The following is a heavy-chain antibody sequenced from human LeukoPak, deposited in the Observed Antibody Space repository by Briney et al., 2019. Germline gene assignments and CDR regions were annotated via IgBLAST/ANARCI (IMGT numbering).Heavy chain of an antibody. Sequence: GGSLRLSCVVSGFTFTSSWMTWVRQAPGKGLEWVANIKEDGSVQHYVDSVKGRFTISRDNAKNSLYLQVNSLRAEDTALYYCAREPGLGYAFDIWGRGTMLTVSS. CDR2: IKEDGSVQ. CDR1: GFTFTSSW. CDR3: AREPGLGYAFDI. J-gene: IGHJ3*02. D-gene: IGHD3-10*01. V-gene: IGHV3-7*01.